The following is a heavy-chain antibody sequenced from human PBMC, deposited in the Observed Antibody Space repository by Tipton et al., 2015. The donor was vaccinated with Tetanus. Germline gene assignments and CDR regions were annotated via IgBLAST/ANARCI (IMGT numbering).Heavy chain of an antibody. CDR1: GASIRSYY. CDR2: THHSGNT. Sequence: TLSLTCSVSGASIRSYYWNWIRQVPGKGLEWIGYTHHSGNTKYNPSLSGRVTTSVDTSKNQFSLRLTSVTAADTAVYYCAGVTAQRTELYFEHWGQGTQVTVSS. J-gene: IGHJ1*01. D-gene: IGHD2-8*02. CDR3: AGVTAQRTELYFEH. V-gene: IGHV4-59*01.